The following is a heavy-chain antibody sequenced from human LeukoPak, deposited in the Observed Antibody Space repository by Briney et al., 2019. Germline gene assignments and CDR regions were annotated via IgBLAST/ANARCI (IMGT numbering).Heavy chain of an antibody. Sequence: SETLSLTCAVFGGSFSSGQYWSWIRQPPGKGLEWIGYIYYSGSTNYNSSLKSRVTISVDTSKNQFSLKLSSVTAADTAVYYCARRGYCSGGSCYSFDYWGQGTLVTVSS. D-gene: IGHD2-15*01. CDR3: ARRGYCSGGSCYSFDY. CDR1: GGSFSSGQY. CDR2: IYYSGST. V-gene: IGHV4-61*01. J-gene: IGHJ4*02.